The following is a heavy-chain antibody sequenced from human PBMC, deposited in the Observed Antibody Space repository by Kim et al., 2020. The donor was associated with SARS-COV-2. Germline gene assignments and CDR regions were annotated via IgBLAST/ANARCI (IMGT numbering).Heavy chain of an antibody. CDR2: ISSSGSTI. CDR3: ARGNDFWSGYPFYYFDY. Sequence: GGSLRLSCAASGFTFSSYEMNWVRQAPGKGLEWVSYISSSGSTIYYADSVKGRFTISRDNAKNSLYLQMNSLRAEDTAVYYCARGNDFWSGYPFYYFDYWGQGTLVTVSS. J-gene: IGHJ4*02. D-gene: IGHD3-3*01. V-gene: IGHV3-48*03. CDR1: GFTFSSYE.